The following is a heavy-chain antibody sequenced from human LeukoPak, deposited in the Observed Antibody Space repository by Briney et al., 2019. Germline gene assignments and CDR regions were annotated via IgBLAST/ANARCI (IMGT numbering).Heavy chain of an antibody. CDR1: GFTFSSYA. CDR3: ARVWTGTTDY. V-gene: IGHV3-64*01. CDR2: ISSNGGIT. D-gene: IGHD1-1*01. J-gene: IGHJ4*02. Sequence: GGSLRLSCAASGFTFSSYAMHWVRQAPGKGLEYVSAISSNGGITYYANSVKGRFTISRDNSKNTLYLQMGSLRAEDMAVYYCARVWTGTTDYWGQGTLVTASS.